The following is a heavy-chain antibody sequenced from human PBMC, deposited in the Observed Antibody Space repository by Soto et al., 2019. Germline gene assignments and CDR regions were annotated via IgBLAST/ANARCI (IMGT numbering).Heavy chain of an antibody. CDR3: ASGDIVATGYYGMDV. D-gene: IGHD5-12*01. Sequence: QLQLQESGSGLVKPSQTLTLTCAVSGGSISSGGYSWSWIRQPSGKGLEWIGYIYHSGSTYYNPSLKSRVTISVDRSKNQFSLKLSSVTAADTAVYYCASGDIVATGYYGMDVWGQGTTVTVSS. J-gene: IGHJ6*02. V-gene: IGHV4-30-2*01. CDR1: GGSISSGGYS. CDR2: IYHSGST.